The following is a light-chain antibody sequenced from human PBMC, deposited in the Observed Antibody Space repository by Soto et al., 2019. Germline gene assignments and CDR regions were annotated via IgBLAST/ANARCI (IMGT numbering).Light chain of an antibody. CDR1: TSNIESHS. CDR3: ATWDDSRKGV. J-gene: IGLJ1*01. Sequence: QSALTQPPSASGTPGQRIIISCSGSTSNIESHSVNWFQQVPGTAPKLLTITNNQRPSGVPDRFSGSKSGASASLAISGLQSEDEATYYCATWDDSRKGVFGTGTKVTVL. V-gene: IGLV1-44*01. CDR2: TNN.